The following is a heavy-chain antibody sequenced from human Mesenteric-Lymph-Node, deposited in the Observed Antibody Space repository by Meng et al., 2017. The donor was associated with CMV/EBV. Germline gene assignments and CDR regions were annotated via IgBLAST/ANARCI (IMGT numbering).Heavy chain of an antibody. CDR1: GFTFSTYA. CDR2: ISGSGSST. D-gene: IGHD5-18*01. CDR3: AKDQGYSYGYYFDY. Sequence: ETLSLTCAASGFTFSTYAMNWVRQAPGKGLEWVSTISGSGSSTYYADSVKGRFTISRDNSKNTLYLQVNSLRAEDTAIYYCAKDQGYSYGYYFDYWGQGTVVTVSS. J-gene: IGHJ4*02. V-gene: IGHV3-23*01.